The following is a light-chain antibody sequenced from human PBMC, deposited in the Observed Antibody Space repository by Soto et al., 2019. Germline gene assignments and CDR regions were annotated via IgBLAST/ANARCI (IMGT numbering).Light chain of an antibody. V-gene: IGKV1-39*01. CDR3: QQSSTTVYT. J-gene: IGKJ2*01. Sequence: DIQMTQSPSSLSASVGDRVTVSCRASQRIGTYLNWYQQRPGKAPTLLIYHVSTLQPGVPSRFSGSGSGTAFTLSISGLQPEDFATYYCQQSSTTVYTFGQGTKLEIK. CDR2: HVS. CDR1: QRIGTY.